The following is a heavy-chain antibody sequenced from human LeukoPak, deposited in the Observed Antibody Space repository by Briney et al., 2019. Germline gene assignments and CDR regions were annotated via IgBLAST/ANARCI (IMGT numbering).Heavy chain of an antibody. J-gene: IGHJ4*02. CDR1: GFTFSSYS. CDR2: ISSSSSYI. V-gene: IGHV3-21*01. D-gene: IGHD3-3*01. CDR3: ARVITIFGVVIGFDY. Sequence: GGSLRLSCAASGFTFSSYSMNWVRQAPGKGLEWVSSISSSSSYIYYADSVKGRFTISRDNAKNSLYLQMNSLRAEDTAVYYCARVITIFGVVIGFDYWGQGTLVTVSS.